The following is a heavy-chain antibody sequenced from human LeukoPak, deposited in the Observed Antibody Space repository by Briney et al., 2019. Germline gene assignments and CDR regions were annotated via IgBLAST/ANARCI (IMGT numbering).Heavy chain of an antibody. CDR1: GGTFSSYA. Sequence: ASVKVSCKASGGTFSSYAISWVRQAPGQGVEGRGRIIPILGIANYAQKFQGRVTITADKSTSTAYMELSSLRSEDTAVYYCARTTGYSYGYSDYYYGMDVWGQGTTVTVSS. J-gene: IGHJ6*02. D-gene: IGHD5-18*01. CDR2: IIPILGIA. CDR3: ARTTGYSYGYSDYYYGMDV. V-gene: IGHV1-69*04.